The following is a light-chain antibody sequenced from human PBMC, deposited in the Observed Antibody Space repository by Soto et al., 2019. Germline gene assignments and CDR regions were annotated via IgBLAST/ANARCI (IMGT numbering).Light chain of an antibody. CDR3: SSYAGSNNLGV. V-gene: IGLV2-8*01. CDR2: EVS. Sequence: QSALTQPASVSGSPGQSVTISCTGTSSDVGGYNYVSWYQQHPGKAPKLMIYEVSKRPSGVPDRFSGSKSGNTASLTVSGLQAEDEVDYYCSSYAGSNNLGVFGTGTKLTVL. J-gene: IGLJ1*01. CDR1: SSDVGGYNY.